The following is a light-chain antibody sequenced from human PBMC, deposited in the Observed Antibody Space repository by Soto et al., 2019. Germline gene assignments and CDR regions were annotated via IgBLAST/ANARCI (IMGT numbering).Light chain of an antibody. J-gene: IGKJ1*01. CDR2: GAF. Sequence: EVVLTQSPGTLSLSPGERATLSCRASQSLNRNYLAWYQRKPGQPPRLLMYGAFNRATDIPARFSGSVSGTDFTRTITRLEPEDFAVYYCQQYESSLPTCGQGTKMEF. V-gene: IGKV3-20*01. CDR3: QQYESSLPT. CDR1: QSLNRNY.